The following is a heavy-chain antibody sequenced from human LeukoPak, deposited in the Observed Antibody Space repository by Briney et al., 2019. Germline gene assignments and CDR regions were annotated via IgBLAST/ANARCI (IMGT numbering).Heavy chain of an antibody. CDR2: ISGSGGST. V-gene: IGHV3-23*01. D-gene: IGHD4-17*01. CDR1: GFTFSSYA. J-gene: IGHJ4*02. Sequence: PGGSLRLSCAASGFTFSSYAMSWVRQAPGKGLEWVSAISGSGGSTYYADSVKGRFTISRDNSKNTLYLQMNSLRAEDTAVYYCARDLFPRGDYGDYWGQGTLVTVSS. CDR3: ARDLFPRGDYGDY.